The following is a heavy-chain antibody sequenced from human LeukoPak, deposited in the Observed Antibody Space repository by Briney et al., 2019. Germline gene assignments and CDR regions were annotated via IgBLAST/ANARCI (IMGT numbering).Heavy chain of an antibody. D-gene: IGHD1-26*01. CDR2: ISSSGSTI. V-gene: IGHV3-48*03. J-gene: IGHJ5*02. Sequence: PGGSLRLSRAASGFTFSSYEMNWVRQAPGKGLEWVSYISSSGSTIYYADSMKGRFTISRDNARNSLFLQMNSLRAEDTAVYYCARAEYSGSYFDPWGQGTLVTVSS. CDR3: ARAEYSGSYFDP. CDR1: GFTFSSYE.